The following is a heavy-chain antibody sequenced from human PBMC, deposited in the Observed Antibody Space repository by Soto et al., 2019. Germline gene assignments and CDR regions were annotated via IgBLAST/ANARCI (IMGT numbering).Heavy chain of an antibody. D-gene: IGHD2-15*01. CDR3: ARELVAAKGDYYYYGMDV. J-gene: IGHJ6*02. CDR1: GFTFSSYA. V-gene: IGHV3-30-3*01. Sequence: GGSLRLSCAASGFTFSSYAMHWVRQAPGKGLEWVAVISYDGSNKYYADSVKGRFTISRDNSKNTLYLQMNSLRAEDTAVYYCARELVAAKGDYYYYGMDVWGQGTTVTVSS. CDR2: ISYDGSNK.